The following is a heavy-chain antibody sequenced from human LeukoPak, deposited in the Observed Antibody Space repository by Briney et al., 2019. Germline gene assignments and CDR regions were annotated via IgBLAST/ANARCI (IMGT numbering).Heavy chain of an antibody. CDR1: GYTFTGYY. CDR3: ARDIREYSSSSWFDP. Sequence: ASVKVSCKASGYTFTGYYMHWVRQAPGQGLEWMGWINPNSGGTNYAQKFQGRVTVTRDTSISTAYMELSRLRSDDTAVYYCARDIREYSSSSWFDPWGQGTLVTVSS. D-gene: IGHD6-6*01. J-gene: IGHJ5*02. CDR2: INPNSGGT. V-gene: IGHV1-2*02.